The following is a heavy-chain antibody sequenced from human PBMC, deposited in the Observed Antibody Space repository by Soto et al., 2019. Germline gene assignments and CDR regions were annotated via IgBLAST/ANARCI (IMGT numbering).Heavy chain of an antibody. Sequence: GGSLRLSCAASGFTFSSYAMSWVRQAPGKGLEWVSVISGSGGSTYYVDSVKGRFTISRDNSKNTLYLQMSSLRAEDTAVYYCAIGGIYRQFDYWGQGTLVTVSS. CDR3: AIGGIYRQFDY. J-gene: IGHJ4*02. CDR2: ISGSGGST. CDR1: GFTFSSYA. D-gene: IGHD5-18*01. V-gene: IGHV3-23*01.